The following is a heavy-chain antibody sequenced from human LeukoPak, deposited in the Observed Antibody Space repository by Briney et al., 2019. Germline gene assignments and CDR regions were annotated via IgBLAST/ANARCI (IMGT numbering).Heavy chain of an antibody. Sequence: PSETLSLTCSVSGGSISSSSYFWGWIRQPPGKGLEWIGSIYHSGSTNYNPSLKSRVTISVDKSKNQFSLKLSSVTAADTAVYYCARSTVAGTWISADGMDVWGQGTTVTVSS. CDR3: ARSTVAGTWISADGMDV. V-gene: IGHV4-39*07. D-gene: IGHD6-19*01. CDR1: GGSISSSSYF. J-gene: IGHJ6*02. CDR2: IYHSGST.